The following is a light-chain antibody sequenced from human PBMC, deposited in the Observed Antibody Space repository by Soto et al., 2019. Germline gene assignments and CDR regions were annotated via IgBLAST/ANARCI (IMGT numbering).Light chain of an antibody. CDR1: SGDVGGFNY. Sequence: QSVLTQPASVSGPPGQSITISCTGTSGDVGGFNYVSWYQQYSGKAPKLMIYEVSSRPSGVSDRFSASKSGNTASLTISGLEAEDEADYYCSSFTSSTSLYVFGTGTKVTVL. CDR3: SSFTSSTSLYV. CDR2: EVS. J-gene: IGLJ1*01. V-gene: IGLV2-14*01.